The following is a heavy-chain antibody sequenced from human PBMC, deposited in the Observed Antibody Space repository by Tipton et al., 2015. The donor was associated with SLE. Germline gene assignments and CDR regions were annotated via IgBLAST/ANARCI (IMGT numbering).Heavy chain of an antibody. J-gene: IGHJ3*02. V-gene: IGHV1-2*02. CDR3: LRETDAFDI. CDR2: INPNGGGT. Sequence: QLVQSGAEVKKPGASVKVSCKASGYTFTGYFLHWVRQAPGQGLEWMGSINPNGGGTNYAQKFQGRVTMTRETAISTAYMELNRLRSDDTAVYYCLRETDAFDIGGQGTMVTVSS. CDR1: GYTFTGYF.